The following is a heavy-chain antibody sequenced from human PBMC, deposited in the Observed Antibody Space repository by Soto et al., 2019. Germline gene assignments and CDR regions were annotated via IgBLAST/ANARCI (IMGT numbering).Heavy chain of an antibody. CDR1: GFTFSNYA. Sequence: PGGSLRLSCAASGFTFSNYAMNWVRQAPGKGLEWVSAICGSGDATYYADSVKGRFTISRDNSINRLYLQMNSLRTEDTAVYYCAHPRGYSVFDAYDIWGQGTMVTVSS. J-gene: IGHJ3*02. V-gene: IGHV3-23*01. CDR2: ICGSGDAT. D-gene: IGHD5-18*01. CDR3: AHPRGYSVFDAYDI.